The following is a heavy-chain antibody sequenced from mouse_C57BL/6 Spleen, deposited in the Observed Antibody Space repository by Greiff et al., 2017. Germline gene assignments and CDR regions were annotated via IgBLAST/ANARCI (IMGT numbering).Heavy chain of an antibody. Sequence: QVQLQQSGAELVRPGASVTLSCKASGYTFTDYEMHWVKQTPVHGLEWIGALDPETGGTAYNQKFKGKAILTADKSSSTAYMELRSLTSEDSAVYYCTRNLWFAYGGQGTLVTVSA. V-gene: IGHV1-15*01. CDR2: LDPETGGT. CDR3: TRNLWFAY. J-gene: IGHJ3*01. CDR1: GYTFTDYE.